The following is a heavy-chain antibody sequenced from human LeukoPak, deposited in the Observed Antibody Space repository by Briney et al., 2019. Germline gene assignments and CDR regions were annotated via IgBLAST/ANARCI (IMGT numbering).Heavy chain of an antibody. D-gene: IGHD2-8*02. V-gene: IGHV1-46*01. CDR2: INPSGGST. CDR1: GYTFTSYY. CDR3: ARGVLWYYFDY. J-gene: IGHJ4*02. Sequence: ASVKVSCKASGYTFTSYYMHWVQQAPGQGLEWMGIINPSGGSTSYAQKFQGRVTMTRDTSTSTVYMELSSLRSEDTAVYYWARGVLWYYFDYWGQGTLVTVSS.